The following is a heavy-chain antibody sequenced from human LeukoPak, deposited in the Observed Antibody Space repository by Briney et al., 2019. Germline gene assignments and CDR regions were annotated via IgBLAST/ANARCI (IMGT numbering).Heavy chain of an antibody. CDR2: ISYDGSNK. Sequence: PGGSLRLSCAASGFTFSSYGMHWVRQAPGKGLEWVAVISYDGSNKYYGDSVKGRFTISRDNSKNTPYLQVNSLRAEDTAVYYCAKDRGDGYYYYGMDVWGQGTTVTVSS. CDR1: GFTFSSYG. D-gene: IGHD5-24*01. J-gene: IGHJ6*02. V-gene: IGHV3-30*18. CDR3: AKDRGDGYYYYGMDV.